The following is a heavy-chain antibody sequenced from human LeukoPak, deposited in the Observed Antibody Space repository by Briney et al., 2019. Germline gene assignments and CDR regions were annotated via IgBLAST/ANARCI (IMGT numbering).Heavy chain of an antibody. CDR2: IYSGGAT. D-gene: IGHD1-26*01. J-gene: IGHJ4*02. CDR3: ARELH. CDR1: GFTVSSNY. V-gene: IGHV3-66*02. Sequence: PGGSLRLSCAASGFTVSSNYMTWVRQAPGKGREWVSVIYSGGATYYADSVKGRFTISTSHSKNTLYLQMNRLGAEDTAVYCCARELHLGQGTLVTVSS.